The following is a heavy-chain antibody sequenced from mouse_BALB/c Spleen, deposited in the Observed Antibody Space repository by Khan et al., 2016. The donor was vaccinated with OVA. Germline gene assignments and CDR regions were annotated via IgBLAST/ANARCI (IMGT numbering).Heavy chain of an antibody. CDR3: ARRTTEYALDY. D-gene: IGHD2-14*01. J-gene: IGHJ4*01. V-gene: IGHV1-4*01. Sequence: QVQLQQSGAELARPGASVKMSCKASGYTFTSHTMHWVKQRLGQGLEWIGYINPRSGYTQYNQKFNDKATLTADISSSTAYMQLSSLTSEDSAVYYCARRTTEYALDYWGQGTSVTGSS. CDR2: INPRSGYT. CDR1: GYTFTSHT.